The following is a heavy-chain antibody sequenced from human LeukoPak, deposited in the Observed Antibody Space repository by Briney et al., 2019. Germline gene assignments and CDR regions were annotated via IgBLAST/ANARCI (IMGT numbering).Heavy chain of an antibody. CDR2: IYSGSDT. D-gene: IGHD6-13*01. V-gene: IGHV3-53*01. CDR3: AKVFHGSNWSPFEY. J-gene: IGHJ4*02. CDR1: GLSISTTN. Sequence: GGSLRLSCAVSGLSISTTNMGWVRQSPEKGLEWVSLIYSGSDTYYIDSVKGRFTVSRDNSKNMLYLQMNSLRAEDTAVYYCAKVFHGSNWSPFEYWGKGILVTVSA.